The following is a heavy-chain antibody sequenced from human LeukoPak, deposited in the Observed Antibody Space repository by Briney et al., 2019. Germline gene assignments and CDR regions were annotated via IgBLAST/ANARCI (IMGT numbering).Heavy chain of an antibody. V-gene: IGHV3-30*02. Sequence: GGSLRLSCAASEFTFTTYGMHWARQAPGKGLEWVAFISYDGSNKYYADSVKGRFTISRDNSKNTLYLQMNSLRAEDTAVYYCAKDLGDIVVVPAAGGFDYWGQGTLVTVSS. CDR1: EFTFTTYG. J-gene: IGHJ4*02. CDR3: AKDLGDIVVVPAAGGFDY. CDR2: ISYDGSNK. D-gene: IGHD2-2*01.